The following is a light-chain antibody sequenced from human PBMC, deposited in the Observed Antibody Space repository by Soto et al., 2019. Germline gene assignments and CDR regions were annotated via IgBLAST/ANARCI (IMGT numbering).Light chain of an antibody. CDR2: AAS. CDR3: QQSYSSPPT. CDR1: HSISRW. J-gene: IGKJ1*01. V-gene: IGKV1-39*01. Sequence: DIQMTQSPSTLSASVGDRVTITCRASHSISRWLAWYQQKPGKAPKLLIFAASSLQSGVPSRFSGSRSGPDFTLTISSLQPEDFATYYCQQSYSSPPTFGQGTKVDIK.